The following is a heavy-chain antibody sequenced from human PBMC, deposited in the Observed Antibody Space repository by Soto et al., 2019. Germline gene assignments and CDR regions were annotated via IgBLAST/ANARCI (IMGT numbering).Heavy chain of an antibody. V-gene: IGHV3-23*01. CDR3: AKEDCSSTSCYVPLPDY. D-gene: IGHD2-2*01. CDR1: GFTFSSYA. J-gene: IGHJ4*02. CDR2: ISGSGGST. Sequence: EVQLLEAGGGLVQPGGSLRLSCAASGFTFSSYAMSWVRQAPGKGLEWVSAISGSGGSTYYADSVKGRFTISRDNSKNTLYLQMNSLRAEDTAVYYCAKEDCSSTSCYVPLPDYWCQGTLVTVSS.